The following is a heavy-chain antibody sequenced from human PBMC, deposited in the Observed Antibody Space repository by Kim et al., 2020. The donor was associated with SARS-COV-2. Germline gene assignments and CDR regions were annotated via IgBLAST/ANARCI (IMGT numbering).Heavy chain of an antibody. CDR2: IYYSGST. J-gene: IGHJ6*02. CDR3: ARDRVILYYYYGMDV. Sequence: SETLSLTCTVSGGSISSYYWSWIRQPPGKGLEWIGYIYYSGSTNYNPSLKSRVTISVDTSKNQFSLKLSSVTAADTAVYYCARDRVILYYYYGMDVWGQG. V-gene: IGHV4-59*01. CDR1: GGSISSYY. D-gene: IGHD2-21*01.